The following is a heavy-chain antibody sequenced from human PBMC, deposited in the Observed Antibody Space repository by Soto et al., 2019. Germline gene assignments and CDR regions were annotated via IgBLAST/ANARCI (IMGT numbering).Heavy chain of an antibody. CDR3: ARAPMVLSPSYFDS. J-gene: IGHJ4*02. Sequence: LSLTCTVSGGSISNFYWSWIRQPPGKGLEWIGYISYSGNTNYNPSLKSRVSISVDTSKNQLSLNLTSVTAADTAVYYCARAPMVLSPSYFDSWGQGTPVTVSS. D-gene: IGHD2-8*01. V-gene: IGHV4-59*01. CDR2: ISYSGNT. CDR1: GGSISNFY.